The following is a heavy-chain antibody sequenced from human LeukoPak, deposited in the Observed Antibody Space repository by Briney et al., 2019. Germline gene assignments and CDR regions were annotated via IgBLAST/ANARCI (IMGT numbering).Heavy chain of an antibody. CDR1: GGTFSRSA. CDR3: ARGEVPPHYFDY. V-gene: IGHV1-69*13. CDR2: IIAVFGSP. J-gene: IGHJ4*02. Sequence: SVKVSCKASGGTFSRSAISWVRQAPGQGLEWMGGIIAVFGSPNYAQKFQGRVTITADESTSTAYMELSSLRSEDTAVYYCARGEVPPHYFDYWGQGTLVTVSS.